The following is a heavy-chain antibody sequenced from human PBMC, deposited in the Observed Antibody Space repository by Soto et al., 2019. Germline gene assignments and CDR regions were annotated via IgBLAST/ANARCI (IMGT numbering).Heavy chain of an antibody. D-gene: IGHD2-15*01. CDR3: ARGGVYCSSRSCPYSWFGP. Sequence: QVQLVQSGAEVKKPGASVKVSCKTSGYTFTNYHITWVRQAPGQGLEWMGWISAYNGNTDYAQNLQGRVSMTTDTSTSTGYMELRGLGSDDTAVYYCARGGVYCSSRSCPYSWFGPWGQGTLVTVSS. J-gene: IGHJ5*02. V-gene: IGHV1-18*01. CDR1: GYTFTNYH. CDR2: ISAYNGNT.